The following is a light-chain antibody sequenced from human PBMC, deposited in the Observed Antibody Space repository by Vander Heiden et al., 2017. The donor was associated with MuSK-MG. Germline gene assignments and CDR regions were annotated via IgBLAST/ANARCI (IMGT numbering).Light chain of an antibody. CDR2: GAS. CDR1: QSISRN. V-gene: IGKV3-15*01. CDR3: QHYNYWPSWT. Sequence: EIVMTQSPATLSVSPGERATLSCRASQSISRNLAWYQQKPGQAPRLLIYGASTRATGIPARFSGSGSGTDFTLTISSLQFEDFALYYCQHYNYWPSWTFGQGTKLEIK. J-gene: IGKJ2*02.